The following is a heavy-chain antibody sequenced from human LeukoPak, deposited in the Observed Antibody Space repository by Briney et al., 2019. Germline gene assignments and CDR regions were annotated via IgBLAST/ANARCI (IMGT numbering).Heavy chain of an antibody. CDR1: GGSISSYY. CDR2: IYYSGST. Sequence: SETLSLTCTVSGGSISSYYWSWIRQPPGKGLEGIGYIYYSGSTNYNPSLKSRVTISVDTSKNQFSLKLSSVTAADTAVYYCARGLMVYALNYSYYYMDVWGKGTTVTVSS. V-gene: IGHV4-59*01. D-gene: IGHD2-8*01. CDR3: ARGLMVYALNYSYYYMDV. J-gene: IGHJ6*03.